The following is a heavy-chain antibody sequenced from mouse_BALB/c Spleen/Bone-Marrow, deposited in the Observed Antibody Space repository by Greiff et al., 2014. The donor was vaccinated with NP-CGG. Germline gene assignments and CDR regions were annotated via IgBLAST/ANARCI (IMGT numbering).Heavy chain of an antibody. CDR3: ARFYEGAMDY. D-gene: IGHD2-12*01. CDR2: IYPGDGDT. Sequence: VQLQQSGAELARPGASVKLSCKASGYTFTSYWMQWVKRRPGQGLEWIGAIYPGDGDTRYTQKFKGKATLTADKSSSTAYMQLSSLASEDSAVYYCARFYEGAMDYWGQGTSVTVSS. CDR1: GYTFTSYW. J-gene: IGHJ4*01. V-gene: IGHV1-87*01.